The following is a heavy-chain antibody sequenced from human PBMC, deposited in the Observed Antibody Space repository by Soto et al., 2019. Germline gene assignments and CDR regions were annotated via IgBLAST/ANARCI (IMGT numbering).Heavy chain of an antibody. D-gene: IGHD3-10*01. Sequence: GGSLRLSCAASGFTFSSYGMHWVRQVPGKGLEWVAAISYDRTNNYYADSVKGRFTISRDNSKNTLFLQMNSLRSEDTAVYYCATITVVRGVTYDAFDFWGQGTMVTVSS. CDR1: GFTFSSYG. V-gene: IGHV3-30*03. CDR3: ATITVVRGVTYDAFDF. J-gene: IGHJ3*01. CDR2: ISYDRTNN.